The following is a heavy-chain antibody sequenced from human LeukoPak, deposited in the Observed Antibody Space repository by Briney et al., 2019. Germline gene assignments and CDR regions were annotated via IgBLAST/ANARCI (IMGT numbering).Heavy chain of an antibody. Sequence: SETLPLTCTVSGGSISNYFWSWIRQPPGKGLEWVAYIYDSGTSNYNPSLKSRVTISVDTSKNQFSLSLSSVTAADTAVYYCARSNGWYSFDYWGQGTRVCLSS. V-gene: IGHV4-59*01. CDR1: GGSISNYF. D-gene: IGHD6-19*01. CDR2: IYDSGTS. CDR3: ARSNGWYSFDY. J-gene: IGHJ4*02.